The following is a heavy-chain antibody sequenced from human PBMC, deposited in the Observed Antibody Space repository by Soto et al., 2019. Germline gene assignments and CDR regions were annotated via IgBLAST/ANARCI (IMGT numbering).Heavy chain of an antibody. CDR2: INHSGST. CDR3: ASRYYDFWSGYRDFDY. CDR1: GGSFSGYY. V-gene: IGHV4-34*01. J-gene: IGHJ4*02. Sequence: TSETLSLTCAVYGGSFSGYYWSWIRQPPGKGLEWIGEINHSGSTNYNPSLKSRVTISVDTSKNQFSLKLSSVTAADTAVYYCASRYYDFWSGYRDFDYWGQGTLVTVSS. D-gene: IGHD3-3*01.